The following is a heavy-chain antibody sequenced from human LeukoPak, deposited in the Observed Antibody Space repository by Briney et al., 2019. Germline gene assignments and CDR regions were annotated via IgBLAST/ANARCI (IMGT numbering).Heavy chain of an antibody. CDR1: GGSISTTSYY. D-gene: IGHD5-12*01. Sequence: SETLSLTCTVSGGSISTTSYYWGWIRQPPGKGLEWIGSIFYTGATYYSPSLKSRVTISVDTSRNQFSLRLTSVIAADTAVYYCARRPYSGNDYFHSGGQGTLVTVSS. J-gene: IGHJ4*02. CDR3: ARRPYSGNDYFHS. CDR2: IFYTGAT. V-gene: IGHV4-39*01.